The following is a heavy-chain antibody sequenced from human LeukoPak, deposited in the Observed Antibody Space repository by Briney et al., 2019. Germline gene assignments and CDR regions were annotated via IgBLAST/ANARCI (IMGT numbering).Heavy chain of an antibody. Sequence: ASVKVSCKASGYTFTSYAMHWVRQAPGQRLEWMGWINAGNGNTKYSQKFQGRVTITRDTSASTAYMELSSLRSEDTAVYYCARSGFGESYYFDYGGQGNPGHRLL. CDR1: GYTFTSYA. D-gene: IGHD3-10*01. V-gene: IGHV1-3*01. CDR2: INAGNGNT. CDR3: ARSGFGESYYFDY. J-gene: IGHJ4*02.